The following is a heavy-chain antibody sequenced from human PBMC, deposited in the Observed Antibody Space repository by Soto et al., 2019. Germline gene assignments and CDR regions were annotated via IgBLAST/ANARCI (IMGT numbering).Heavy chain of an antibody. CDR2: IYWDDDK. Sequence: SGPTLVNPTQTLTLTCTFSGFSLSTSGVGVGWIRQPPGKALEWLALIYWDDDKRYSPSLKSRLTITKDTSKNQVVLTMTNMDPVDTATYYWAHRASGYEWLARPYYFDYWGQGTLVTVSS. CDR3: AHRASGYEWLARPYYFDY. J-gene: IGHJ4*02. D-gene: IGHD5-12*01. V-gene: IGHV2-5*02. CDR1: GFSLSTSGVG.